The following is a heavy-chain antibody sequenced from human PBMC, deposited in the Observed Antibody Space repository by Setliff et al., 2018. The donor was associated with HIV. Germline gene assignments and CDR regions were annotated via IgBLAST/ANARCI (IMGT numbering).Heavy chain of an antibody. V-gene: IGHV1-69*10. Sequence: SVKVSCKASGGSSRTYSINWVRQAPGQGLEWMGQFIAVLDITSYAQKFQCRLTITADESTSTMYMELTGLRFDDTAVYYCAGPRGDEAFDIWGQGTMVTVSS. CDR1: GGSSRTYS. J-gene: IGHJ3*02. CDR3: AGPRGDEAFDI. D-gene: IGHD3-10*01. CDR2: FIAVLDIT.